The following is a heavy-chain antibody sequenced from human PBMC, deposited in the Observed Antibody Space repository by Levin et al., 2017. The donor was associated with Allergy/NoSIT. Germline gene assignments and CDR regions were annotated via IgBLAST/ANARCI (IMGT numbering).Heavy chain of an antibody. V-gene: IGHV3-13*04. J-gene: IGHJ3*02. CDR1: GFTFSSYD. CDR2: IGTAGDT. D-gene: IGHD2-2*01. Sequence: PGGSLRLSCAASGFTFSSYDMHWVRQATGKGLEWVSAIGTAGDTYYPGSVKGRFTISRENAKNSLYLQMNSLRAGDTAVYYCAREGYHDAFDIWGQGTMVTVSS. CDR3: AREGYHDAFDI.